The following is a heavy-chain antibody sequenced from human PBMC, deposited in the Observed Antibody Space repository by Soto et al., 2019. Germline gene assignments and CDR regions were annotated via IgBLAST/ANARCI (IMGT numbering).Heavy chain of an antibody. CDR3: ARIRVTMVRGVIINYYYYGMDV. V-gene: IGHV4-34*01. CDR2: INHSGST. J-gene: IGHJ6*02. Sequence: PSETLSLTSAVYGGSFSGYYWGWIRQPPGKGLEWIGEINHSGSTNYNPSLKSRVTISVDTSKNQFSLKLSSVTAADTAVYYCARIRVTMVRGVIINYYYYGMDVWGQGTTVTVSS. CDR1: GGSFSGYY. D-gene: IGHD3-10*01.